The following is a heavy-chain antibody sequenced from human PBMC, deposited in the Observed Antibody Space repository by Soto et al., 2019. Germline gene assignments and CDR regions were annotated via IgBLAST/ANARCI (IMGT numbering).Heavy chain of an antibody. Sequence: GASVKVSCKVSGYTLTELSMHWVRQAPGKGLEWMGGFDPEDGETIYAQKFQGRVTMTEDTSTDTAYMELSSLRSEDTAVYYCAISTSYEYPFDYWGQGTLVTVSS. CDR3: AISTSYEYPFDY. CDR1: GYTLTELS. D-gene: IGHD5-12*01. CDR2: FDPEDGET. V-gene: IGHV1-24*01. J-gene: IGHJ4*02.